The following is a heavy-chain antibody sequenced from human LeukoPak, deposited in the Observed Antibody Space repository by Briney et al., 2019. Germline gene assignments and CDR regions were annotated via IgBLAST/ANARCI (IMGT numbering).Heavy chain of an antibody. Sequence: SSVKVSCKASGYTFTSYGISWVRQAPGQGLEWMGWISAYNGNTNYAQKLQGRVTTTTDTSTSTAYMELRSLRSDDTAVYYCARAQPVYSGYDFVYWGQGTLVTVSS. J-gene: IGHJ4*02. D-gene: IGHD5-12*01. CDR1: GYTFTSYG. CDR2: ISAYNGNT. V-gene: IGHV1-18*01. CDR3: ARAQPVYSGYDFVY.